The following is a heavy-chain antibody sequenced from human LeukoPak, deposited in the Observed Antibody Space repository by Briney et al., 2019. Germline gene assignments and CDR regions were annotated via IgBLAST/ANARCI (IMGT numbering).Heavy chain of an antibody. CDR1: GFTFSSYA. J-gene: IGHJ4*02. V-gene: IGHV3-23*01. Sequence: GGSLRLSCGASGFTFSSYAMTWVRQAPGKGLEWVSAVSGSDDSTYYADSVKGRFSISRDNSKNTLYLQMNSLRADDTAVYYCAKSLLAYSYGYFDYSGQGTLVTVFS. CDR2: VSGSDDST. D-gene: IGHD5-18*01. CDR3: AKSLLAYSYGYFDY.